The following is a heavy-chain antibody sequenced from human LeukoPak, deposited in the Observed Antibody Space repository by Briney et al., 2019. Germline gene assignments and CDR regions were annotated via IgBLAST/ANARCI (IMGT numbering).Heavy chain of an antibody. Sequence: SGGSLRLSCAASGFTFSSYGMNWVRQAPGKGLEWVSSISSSSSYIYYADSVKGRFTISRDNAKNSLYLQMNSLRAEDTAVYYCAKGELLYFDYWGQGTLVTVSS. CDR2: ISSSSSYI. V-gene: IGHV3-21*01. CDR3: AKGELLYFDY. D-gene: IGHD1-26*01. J-gene: IGHJ4*02. CDR1: GFTFSSYG.